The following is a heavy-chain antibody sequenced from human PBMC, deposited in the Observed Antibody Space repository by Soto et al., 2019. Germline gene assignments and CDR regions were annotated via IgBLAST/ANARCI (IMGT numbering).Heavy chain of an antibody. CDR1: GGIFSSYS. CDR2: IIPILGIA. V-gene: IGHV1-69*02. Sequence: QVQLVQSGAEVKKPGSSVKVSCKASGGIFSSYSITWVRQAPGQGLECMGRIIPILGIANNAQKSQGRVTITADKSTSRADMELSSLRSEDTAVYYCARAELDLLQHVVVVAATKYYFDYWGQGTLVTVSS. CDR3: ARAELDLLQHVVVVAATKYYFDY. D-gene: IGHD2-15*01. J-gene: IGHJ4*02.